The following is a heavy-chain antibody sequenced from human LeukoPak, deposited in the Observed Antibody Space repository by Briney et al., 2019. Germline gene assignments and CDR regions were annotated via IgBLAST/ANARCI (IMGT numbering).Heavy chain of an antibody. V-gene: IGHV4-59*01. Sequence: SETLSLTCTVSGGSISSYYWSWIRQPPGKGLEWIGYIYYSGSTNYNPSLKSRVTISVDTSKNQFSLKLSSVTAADTAVYYCARPGPPYCSNIGCFPPYGMDVWGQGTTVTVSS. CDR1: GGSISSYY. D-gene: IGHD2-2*01. CDR3: ARPGPPYCSNIGCFPPYGMDV. J-gene: IGHJ6*02. CDR2: IYYSGST.